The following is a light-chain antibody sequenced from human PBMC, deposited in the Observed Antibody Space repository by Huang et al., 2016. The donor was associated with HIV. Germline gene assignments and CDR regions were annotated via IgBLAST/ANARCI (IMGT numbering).Light chain of an antibody. J-gene: IGKJ2*01. CDR1: QSISSY. CDR2: AAS. V-gene: IGKV1-39*01. CDR3: QQSFTTPYT. Sequence: DIQMTQSPSSLSASVGDRVTITCRASQSISSYLSWYQQKPGKAPKLLIYAASSLQRGVPSRFSCSGSGTDSTLTISSLQPEDFATYYCQQSFTTPYTFGQGTKLEV.